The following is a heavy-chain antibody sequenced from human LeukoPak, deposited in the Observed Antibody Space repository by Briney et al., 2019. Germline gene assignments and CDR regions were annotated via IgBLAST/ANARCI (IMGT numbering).Heavy chain of an antibody. D-gene: IGHD3-10*01. V-gene: IGHV4-59*01. J-gene: IGHJ5*02. CDR2: IYYSGST. Sequence: SETLSLTCTVSGGSISSYYWSWIRQPPGKGLEWIGYIYYSGSTNYNPSLKSRVTISVDTSKNQFSLKLSSVTAADTAVYYCARTTMVRGDPNWFDPWAREPWSPSPQ. CDR3: ARTTMVRGDPNWFDP. CDR1: GGSISSYY.